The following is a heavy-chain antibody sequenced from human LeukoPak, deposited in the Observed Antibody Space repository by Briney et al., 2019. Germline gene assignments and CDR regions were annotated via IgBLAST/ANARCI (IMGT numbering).Heavy chain of an antibody. V-gene: IGHV4-59*12. CDR1: GGSISSYY. CDR2: IYYSGST. D-gene: IGHD3-3*01. J-gene: IGHJ5*02. Sequence: SETLSLTCTVSGGSISSYYWSWIRQPPGKGLEWIGYIYYSGSTNYNPSLKSRVTISADTSKNQFSLKLSSVTAADTAVYYCARGGRVLRFLEWLFYEPFDPWGQGTLVTVSS. CDR3: ARGGRVLRFLEWLFYEPFDP.